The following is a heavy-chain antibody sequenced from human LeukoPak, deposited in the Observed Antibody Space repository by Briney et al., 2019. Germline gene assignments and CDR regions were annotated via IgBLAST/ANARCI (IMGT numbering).Heavy chain of an antibody. V-gene: IGHV3-74*01. CDR1: GFTFSSYS. CDR2: INSDGSST. J-gene: IGHJ4*02. CDR3: ARTNLVAEPFDY. Sequence: AGGSLRLACAASGFTFSSYSMHWVRQAPGKGLVWVSRINSDGSSTSYADSVKGRFTISRDNVKNTLYLQMNSLRAEDTAVYYCARTNLVAEPFDYWGQGTLVTVSS. D-gene: IGHD2-8*02.